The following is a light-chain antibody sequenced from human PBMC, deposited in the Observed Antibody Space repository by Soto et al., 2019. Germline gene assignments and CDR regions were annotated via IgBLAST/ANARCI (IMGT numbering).Light chain of an antibody. J-gene: IGKJ3*01. V-gene: IGKV3-11*01. Sequence: EIVLTQSPATLSVSPGERATLSCRASQSVNKHLAWYQHRPGQAPRLLIYDTPYRAAGIPARFSGSGSGTDFTLTISSLEPEDLAVYYCQQRGTFGPGTKVEIK. CDR1: QSVNKH. CDR3: QQRGT. CDR2: DTP.